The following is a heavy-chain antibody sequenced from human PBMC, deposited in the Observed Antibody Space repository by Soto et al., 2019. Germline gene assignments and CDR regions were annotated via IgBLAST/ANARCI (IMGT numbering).Heavy chain of an antibody. D-gene: IGHD6-13*01. CDR1: GYTFTSYA. CDR2: INAGNGNT. Sequence: ASVKVSCKASGYTFTSYAMHWVRQAPGQRLEWMGRINAGNGNTKYSQKFQGRVTITRDTSASTAYMELSSLRSEDTAVYYCARGPSSAAGNGYYGMDVWGQGTAVTVSS. V-gene: IGHV1-3*01. CDR3: ARGPSSAAGNGYYGMDV. J-gene: IGHJ6*02.